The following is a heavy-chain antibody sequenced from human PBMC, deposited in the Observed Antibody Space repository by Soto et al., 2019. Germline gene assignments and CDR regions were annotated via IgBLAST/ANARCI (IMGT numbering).Heavy chain of an antibody. CDR1: GYTFSSYW. V-gene: IGHV3-7*03. CDR3: ANYCSSTSCYLDMGNWFDP. Sequence: SLRLSCAASGYTFSSYWMSWVRQAPGKGLEWVANIKQDGSEKYYVDSVKGRFTISRDNAKNSLYLQMNSLRAEDTAVYYCANYCSSTSCYLDMGNWFDPWGQGTLVTVSS. D-gene: IGHD2-2*01. J-gene: IGHJ5*02. CDR2: IKQDGSEK.